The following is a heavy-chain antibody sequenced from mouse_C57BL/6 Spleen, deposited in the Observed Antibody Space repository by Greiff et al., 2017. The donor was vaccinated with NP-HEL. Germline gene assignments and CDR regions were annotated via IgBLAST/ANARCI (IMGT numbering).Heavy chain of an antibody. CDR2: IYPGDGDT. D-gene: IGHD4-1*01. CDR1: GYAFSSSW. Sequence: VQLHQSGPELVKPGASVKISCKASGYAFSSSWMNWVKQRPGKGLEWIGRIYPGDGDTNYNGKFKGKATLTADKSSSTAYMQLSSLTSEDSAVYFCALTGVDYWGQGTTLTVSS. CDR3: ALTGVDY. J-gene: IGHJ2*01. V-gene: IGHV1-82*01.